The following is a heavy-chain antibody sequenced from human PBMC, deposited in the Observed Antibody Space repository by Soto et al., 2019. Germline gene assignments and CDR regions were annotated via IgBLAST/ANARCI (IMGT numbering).Heavy chain of an antibody. CDR2: IIPIFGTA. CDR3: ARDGADYDFWSGYPNHNWFDP. J-gene: IGHJ5*02. V-gene: IGHV1-69*13. CDR1: GGTFSSYA. D-gene: IGHD3-3*01. Sequence: ASVKVSCKASGGTFSSYAISWVRQAPGQGLEWMGGIIPIFGTANYAQKFQGRVTITADGSTSTAYMELSSLRSEDTAVYYCARDGADYDFWSGYPNHNWFDPWGQGTLVTVSS.